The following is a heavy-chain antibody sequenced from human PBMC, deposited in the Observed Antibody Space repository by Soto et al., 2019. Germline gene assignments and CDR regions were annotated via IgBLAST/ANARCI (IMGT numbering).Heavy chain of an antibody. D-gene: IGHD2-15*01. Sequence: EVQLVESGGGLVKPGGSLRLSCAASGFSFSDYSMNWVRPAPGKGLEWVSSISGSSSYIYYADSLKGRVTVSRDNADKSLYLQMNSLGAEDTAVYYSTRDGAYCSGPGCRDYYHCMDGWGKGTTVTVSS. J-gene: IGHJ6*03. CDR1: GFSFSDYS. CDR2: ISGSSSYI. CDR3: TRDGAYCSGPGCRDYYHCMDG. V-gene: IGHV3-21*01.